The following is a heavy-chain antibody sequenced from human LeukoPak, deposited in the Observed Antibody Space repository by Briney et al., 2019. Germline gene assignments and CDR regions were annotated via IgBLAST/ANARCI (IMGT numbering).Heavy chain of an antibody. CDR3: ARRQVGAYPFDR. CDR1: GFRFSIYG. V-gene: IGHV3-48*01. Sequence: PGGSLRLSCAASGFRFSIYGMNWVRQAPGKGLEWLSYITSDSATTYYADSVMSRFTISRDNAKNSLYLQMNGLGGEDTAVYHCARRQVGAYPFDRWGQGTLVTVSS. CDR2: ITSDSATT. D-gene: IGHD1-26*01. J-gene: IGHJ4*02.